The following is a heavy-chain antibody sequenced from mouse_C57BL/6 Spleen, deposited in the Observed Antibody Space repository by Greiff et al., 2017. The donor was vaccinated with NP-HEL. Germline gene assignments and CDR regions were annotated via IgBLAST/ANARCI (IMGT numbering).Heavy chain of an antibody. Sequence: VQLQQPGAELVKPGASVKLSCKASGYTFTSYWMQWVKQRPGQGLEWIGEIDPSDSYTNYNQKFKGKATLTVDPSSSTAYMQLSSLTSEDSAVYYCARSGLRRPYYAMDYWGQGTTVTVSS. J-gene: IGHJ4*01. CDR1: GYTFTSYW. CDR2: IDPSDSYT. CDR3: ARSGLRRPYYAMDY. V-gene: IGHV1-50*01. D-gene: IGHD2-2*01.